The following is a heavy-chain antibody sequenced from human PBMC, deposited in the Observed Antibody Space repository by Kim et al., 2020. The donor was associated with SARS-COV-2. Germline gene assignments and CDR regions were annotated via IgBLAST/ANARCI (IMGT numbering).Heavy chain of an antibody. Sequence: GGSLRLSCSASGFLVSTNYMSWVRQAPGKGLEWVSVIFSDGSTYYADSVKARFTISRDSSRNMLFLDMSSLRAADTALYYCTTDWVGPWGQGTLVTVSS. J-gene: IGHJ5*02. CDR3: TTDWVGP. CDR1: GFLVSTNY. V-gene: IGHV3-66*01. CDR2: IFSDGST.